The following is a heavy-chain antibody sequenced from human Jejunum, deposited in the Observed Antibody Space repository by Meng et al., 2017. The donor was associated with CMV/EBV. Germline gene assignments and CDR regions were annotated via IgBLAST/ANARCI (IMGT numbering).Heavy chain of an antibody. CDR3: AMGRVYYSGWNPPYRMDV. CDR2: ISNSGTT. V-gene: IGHV4-59*01. D-gene: IGHD3-10*01. Sequence: SISSFYLTWIRQPPGKGLEWIGYISNSGTTNYNPSLKSRLTMSVDASQNQFSLNLNSVTAADTGLYYCAMGRVYYSGWNPPYRMDVWGQGTTVTVSS. CDR1: SISSFY. J-gene: IGHJ6*02.